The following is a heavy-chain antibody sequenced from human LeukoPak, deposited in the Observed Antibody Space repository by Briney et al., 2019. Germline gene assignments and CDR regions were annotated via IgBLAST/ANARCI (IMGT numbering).Heavy chain of an antibody. Sequence: GESLKISCKGSGYRFATYWIDWVRQMPGKGLEWMGIIYPGDSDTRYSPAFQGQVTISADKSISTVYLQWSSLKASDTAMYYCARRRVPGVKGHGFDIWGQGTMVAVSS. CDR2: IYPGDSDT. V-gene: IGHV5-51*01. CDR3: ARRRVPGVKGHGFDI. D-gene: IGHD2-2*01. J-gene: IGHJ3*02. CDR1: GYRFATYW.